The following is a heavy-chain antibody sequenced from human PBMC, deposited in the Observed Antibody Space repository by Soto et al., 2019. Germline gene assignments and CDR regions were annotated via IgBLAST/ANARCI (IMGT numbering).Heavy chain of an antibody. V-gene: IGHV4-30-4*01. J-gene: IGHJ4*02. Sequence: QVQLQESGPGLVKPSQTLSLTCTVSGGSISSGNYYWSWIRQPPGKGLEWIGFISYSGSTYYNLSLKSRFTISVDTSKNQFSLNLSFVTAADTAVYYCATMGTPATGLYYVDYWGQGTLVTVSS. CDR1: GGSISSGNYY. CDR3: ATMGTPATGLYYVDY. D-gene: IGHD2-15*01. CDR2: ISYSGST.